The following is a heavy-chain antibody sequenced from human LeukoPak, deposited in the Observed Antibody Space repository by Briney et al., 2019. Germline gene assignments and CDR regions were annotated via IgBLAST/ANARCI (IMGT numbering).Heavy chain of an antibody. CDR1: GGSLSGYY. CDR2: INYSGDT. J-gene: IGHJ4*02. V-gene: IGHV4-34*01. D-gene: IGHD4-11*01. CDR3: GRGDYNDYDFVY. Sequence: SESLSLTCAVDGGSLSGYYRSWIRQPPGKGLEWIGEINYSGDTRYNPSPKSRGTTIVETTKDHPSLTQRYVTTAETAAYVCGRGDYNDYDFVYWGQGPLVAVCS.